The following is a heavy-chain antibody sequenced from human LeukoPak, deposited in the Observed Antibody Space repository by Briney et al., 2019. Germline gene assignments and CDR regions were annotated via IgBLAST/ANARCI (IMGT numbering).Heavy chain of an antibody. CDR3: ARHSGHSSTNDAFDI. Sequence: PGGSLRLSCAASGFTFSDYYMSWIRQPPGKGLDWIGYMYSGGTTNYSPSLKSRVTISEDMSKNQFSLKLTSVTAADTAVYYCARHSGHSSTNDAFDIWGQGTMVIVSS. D-gene: IGHD6-13*01. V-gene: IGHV4-59*01. CDR2: MYSGGTT. J-gene: IGHJ3*02. CDR1: GFTFSDYY.